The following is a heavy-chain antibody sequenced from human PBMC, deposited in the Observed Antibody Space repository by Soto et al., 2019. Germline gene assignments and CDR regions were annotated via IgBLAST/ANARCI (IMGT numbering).Heavy chain of an antibody. J-gene: IGHJ6*03. CDR1: GGSISSGGYY. D-gene: IGHD6-6*01. V-gene: IGHV4-31*03. Sequence: SETLSLTCTVSGGSISSGGYYWSWIRQHPGKGLEWIGYIYYSGSTYYNPSLKSRVTISVDTSKNQFSLKLSSVTAADTAVYYCARHSSSYYYMDVWGKGTTVTVSS. CDR2: IYYSGST. CDR3: ARHSSSYYYMDV.